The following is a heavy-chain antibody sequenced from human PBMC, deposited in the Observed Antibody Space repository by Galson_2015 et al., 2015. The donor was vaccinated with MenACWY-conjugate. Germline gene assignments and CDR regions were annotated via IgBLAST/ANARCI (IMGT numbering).Heavy chain of an antibody. V-gene: IGHV3-53*01. CDR2: IYIGDST. D-gene: IGHD3-10*01. CDR3: ARDQMVRGVLGGMDV. CDR1: GFIVSSSY. J-gene: IGHJ6*02. Sequence: SLSLSCAASGFIVSSSYMNWVRQAPGKGLEGVSVIYIGDSTYYADSVKGRFTISRDNSKNTLYLHMNSLRAEDTAVYYCARDQMVRGVLGGMDVWGQGTTVTVSS.